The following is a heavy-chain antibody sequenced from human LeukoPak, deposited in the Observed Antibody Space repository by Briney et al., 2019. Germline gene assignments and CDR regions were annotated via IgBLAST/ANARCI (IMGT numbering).Heavy chain of an antibody. J-gene: IGHJ5*02. CDR3: ARDRLSSGWYEGFMDWFDP. D-gene: IGHD6-19*01. Sequence: SQTLSLTCAISGDSVSSNSAAWNWIRQSPSRGLEWLGRTHYRSKWYNDYAVSVKSRITINPDTSKNQFSLQLNSVTPEDTAVYYCARDRLSSGWYEGFMDWFDPWGQGTLVTVSS. V-gene: IGHV6-1*01. CDR2: THYRSKWYN. CDR1: GDSVSSNSAA.